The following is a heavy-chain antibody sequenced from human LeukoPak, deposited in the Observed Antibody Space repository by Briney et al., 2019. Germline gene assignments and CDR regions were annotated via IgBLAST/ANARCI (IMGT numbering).Heavy chain of an antibody. CDR3: ARATPERRTRDAFDI. CDR1: GGSISSYY. CDR2: IYYSGST. J-gene: IGHJ3*02. V-gene: IGHV4-59*01. Sequence: PSETLSLTCTVSGGSISSYYWSWIRQPPGKGLEWIGYIYYSGSTNYNPSLKSRVTISVDTSKNQFSLKLSSVTAADTAVYYCARATPERRTRDAFDIWGQGTMVTVSS.